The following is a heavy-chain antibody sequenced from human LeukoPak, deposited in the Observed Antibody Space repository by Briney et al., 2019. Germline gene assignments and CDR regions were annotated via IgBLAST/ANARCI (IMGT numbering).Heavy chain of an antibody. J-gene: IGHJ5*02. D-gene: IGHD6-19*01. V-gene: IGHV4-59*01. Sequence: SETLSLACTVSGGSISSYYWSWIRQPPGKGLEWIGYIYYSGSTNYNPSLKSRVTISVDTSKNQFSLKLSSVTAADTAVYYCARVGSSSGWSVHWFDPWGQGTLVTVSS. CDR2: IYYSGST. CDR1: GGSISSYY. CDR3: ARVGSSSGWSVHWFDP.